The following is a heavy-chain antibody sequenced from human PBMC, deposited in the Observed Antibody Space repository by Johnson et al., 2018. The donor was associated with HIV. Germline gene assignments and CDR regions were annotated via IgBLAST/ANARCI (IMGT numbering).Heavy chain of an antibody. J-gene: IGHJ3*02. CDR2: IKQDGSEK. V-gene: IGHV3-7*05. Sequence: VQLVESGGGVVQPGGSLRLSCAASGFTFSSYWMSWVRQAPGKGLEWVANIKQDGSEKYYVDSVKGRFTISRDNSKNTLYLQMKSLRAEDTAVYYCAKDRGDSSGYYYADAFDIWGQGTMLTVSS. D-gene: IGHD3-22*01. CDR3: AKDRGDSSGYYYADAFDI. CDR1: GFTFSSYW.